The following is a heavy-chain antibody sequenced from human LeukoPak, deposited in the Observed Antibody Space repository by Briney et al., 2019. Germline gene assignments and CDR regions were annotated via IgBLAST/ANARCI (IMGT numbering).Heavy chain of an antibody. Sequence: SETLSLTCAVSGGSISSSNWWSWVRQPPGKGLEWIGSIYYSGTTYYNPSLASRVTIFVDTSKNQFSLRLSSVTAADTAVYYCARRDQAIDYWGQGTLVTVS. CDR2: IYYSGTT. V-gene: IGHV4-39*01. J-gene: IGHJ4*02. CDR3: ARRDQAIDY. CDR1: GGSISSSNW. D-gene: IGHD5-24*01.